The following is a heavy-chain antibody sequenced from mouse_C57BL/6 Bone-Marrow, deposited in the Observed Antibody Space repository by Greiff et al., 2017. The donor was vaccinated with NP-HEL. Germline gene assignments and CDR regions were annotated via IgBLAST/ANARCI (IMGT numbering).Heavy chain of an antibody. CDR2: INPSSGYT. J-gene: IGHJ2*01. CDR1: GYTFTSYT. CDR3: ARSPYYSNYEEDY. D-gene: IGHD2-5*01. V-gene: IGHV1-4*01. Sequence: VQLQQSGAELARPGASVKMSCKASGYTFTSYTMHWVKQRPGQGLEWIGYINPSSGYTKYNQKFKDKATLTTDKSSSTAYMQLSSLTSEDSAVYYCARSPYYSNYEEDYWGQGTTLTVSS.